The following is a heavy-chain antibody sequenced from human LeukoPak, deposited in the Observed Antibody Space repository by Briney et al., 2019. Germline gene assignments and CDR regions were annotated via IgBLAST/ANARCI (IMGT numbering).Heavy chain of an antibody. CDR1: GGSITTYY. CDR2: IPTSGRT. Sequence: PSETLSLTCTVSGGSITTYYWSWIRQPAGKGLEWIGRIPTSGRTNYNPSLKSRLTMSADQSKNQFSLILNAVTAADTAVYYCAVGRPRNATRLDDGYDFWGQGTMVTVSS. D-gene: IGHD1-1*01. CDR3: AVGRPRNATRLDDGYDF. J-gene: IGHJ3*01. V-gene: IGHV4-4*07.